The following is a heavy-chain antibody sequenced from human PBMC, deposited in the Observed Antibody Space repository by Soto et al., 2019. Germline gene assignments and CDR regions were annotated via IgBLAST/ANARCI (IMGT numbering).Heavy chain of an antibody. J-gene: IGHJ4*02. Sequence: EVQLVESGGGLVQPGGSLRLSCAASGFNFSTYWMTWVRQAPGKGLEWVANIKEDGSEKYYVDSVKGRFAISRDNAKNSVYLQMNSLRAEDTAVYYCARDSSLDYWGQGTLVSVSS. CDR3: ARDSSLDY. CDR1: GFNFSTYW. CDR2: IKEDGSEK. V-gene: IGHV3-7*03.